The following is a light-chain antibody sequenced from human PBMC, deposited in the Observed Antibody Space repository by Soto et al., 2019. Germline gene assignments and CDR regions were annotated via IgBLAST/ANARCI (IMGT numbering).Light chain of an antibody. CDR1: SSNIGNNY. Sequence: QSVLTQPTSVSAAPGQKVTISCSGSSSNIGNNYVSWYQQLPGTAPKLLIYENNKRPSGIPDRFSGSKSGTSATLGITGLQTGDEADYYCGTWDNGLSAPYVFGTGTKVTVL. J-gene: IGLJ1*01. CDR3: GTWDNGLSAPYV. CDR2: ENN. V-gene: IGLV1-51*02.